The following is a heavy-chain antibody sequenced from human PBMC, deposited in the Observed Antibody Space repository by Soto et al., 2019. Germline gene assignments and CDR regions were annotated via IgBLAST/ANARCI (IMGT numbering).Heavy chain of an antibody. D-gene: IGHD6-19*01. J-gene: IGHJ3*02. Sequence: QVQLQESGPGLVKPSQTLSLTCTVSGGSISSGDYYWSWIRQPPGKGLEWIGYSYYSGITYYTPSLQSRVTLSVDTSKNQSSLKLSSVTAADTAVYYCAQSSSGRAFDIWGQGTMVTVSS. CDR1: GGSISSGDYY. CDR3: AQSSSGRAFDI. CDR2: SYYSGIT. V-gene: IGHV4-30-4*01.